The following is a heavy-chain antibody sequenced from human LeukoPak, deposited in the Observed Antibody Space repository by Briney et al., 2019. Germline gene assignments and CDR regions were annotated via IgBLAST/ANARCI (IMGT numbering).Heavy chain of an antibody. CDR3: ARLPSIAAADSDAFDI. V-gene: IGHV1-69*01. J-gene: IGHJ3*02. D-gene: IGHD6-13*01. CDR2: IIPIFGTA. Sequence: SVKVSCKASGGTFSSYAISWVRQAPGQGLEWMGGIIPIFGTANYAQKFQGRVTITADESTSTAYMELSSLRSEDTAVYYCARLPSIAAADSDAFDIWGQGTMVTVSS. CDR1: GGTFSSYA.